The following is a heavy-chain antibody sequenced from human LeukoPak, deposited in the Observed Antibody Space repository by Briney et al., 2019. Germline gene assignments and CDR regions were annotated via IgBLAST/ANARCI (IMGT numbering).Heavy chain of an antibody. Sequence: PSETPSLTCTVSGASINSDTYYWGWIRQPPGKGLEWIGTRSHSGSAYYNPSLRSRITMSLDTSENQLSLKLYSVTAADTAIYYCARYQTGTMFAVWGQGTLVTISS. J-gene: IGHJ4*02. CDR2: RSHSGSA. V-gene: IGHV4-39*07. D-gene: IGHD1/OR15-1a*01. CDR3: ARYQTGTMFAV. CDR1: GASINSDTYY.